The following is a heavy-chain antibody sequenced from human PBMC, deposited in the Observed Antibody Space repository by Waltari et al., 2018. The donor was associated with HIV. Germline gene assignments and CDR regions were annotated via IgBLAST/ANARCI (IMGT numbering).Heavy chain of an antibody. Sequence: QVQLVQSGAAVKKPGASVKVSCKGFGYTFTSYRLSWVRQAPGQGLEWMGWISPYNGNTNYAQKLRGRVTMTTDTSTSTAYMELISLTSDDTAVYYCARGGLSGTGVDYWGQGTLVTVSS. J-gene: IGHJ4*02. CDR3: ARGGLSGTGVDY. V-gene: IGHV1-18*01. D-gene: IGHD1-1*01. CDR2: ISPYNGNT. CDR1: GYTFTSYR.